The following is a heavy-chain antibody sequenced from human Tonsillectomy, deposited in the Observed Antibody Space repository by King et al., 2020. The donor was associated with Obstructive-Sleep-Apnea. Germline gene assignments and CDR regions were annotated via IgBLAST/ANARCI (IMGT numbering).Heavy chain of an antibody. Sequence: QLQESGPGLVKPSETLSLTCSVSGGSINSTSYYWDWIRQPPGKGLEWIGSVYYSGRTNYNPSLKSRVTISVDTSKNQFSLKLTPLTAADTAVYFCARERNLERPYFDSWGQGTLVTVSS. V-gene: IGHV4-39*07. CDR1: GGSINSTSYY. CDR2: VYYSGRT. J-gene: IGHJ4*02. D-gene: IGHD1-1*01. CDR3: ARERNLERPYFDS.